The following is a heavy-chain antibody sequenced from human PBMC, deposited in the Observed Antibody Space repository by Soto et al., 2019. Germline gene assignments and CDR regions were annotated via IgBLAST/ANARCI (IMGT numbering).Heavy chain of an antibody. CDR2: IIPILGTA. D-gene: IGHD2-21*02. J-gene: IGHJ5*02. V-gene: IGHV1-69*06. CDR3: ASGTAARRGGWFDP. CDR1: GGTFSSYA. Sequence: QVQLVQSGAEVKKPGSSVKVSCKASGGTFSSYAISWVRQAPGQGLEWMGGIIPILGTANYAQKFQGRVTISADKSTSTAYMELSSLRSEETDVYYCASGTAARRGGWFDPWGQGTLVTVSS.